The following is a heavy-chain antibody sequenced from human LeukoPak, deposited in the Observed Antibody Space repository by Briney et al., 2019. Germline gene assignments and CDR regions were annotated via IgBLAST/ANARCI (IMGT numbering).Heavy chain of an antibody. CDR1: GGTFSSYA. Sequence: SVKVSCKASGGTFSSYAISWVRQAPGQGLEWMGGIIPIFGTANYAQKFQGRVTITADESTSTAYMELSGLRSEDTAVYYCARSPSLNYYDSSGYLDYWGQGTLVTVSS. V-gene: IGHV1-69*13. J-gene: IGHJ4*02. CDR2: IIPIFGTA. D-gene: IGHD3-22*01. CDR3: ARSPSLNYYDSSGYLDY.